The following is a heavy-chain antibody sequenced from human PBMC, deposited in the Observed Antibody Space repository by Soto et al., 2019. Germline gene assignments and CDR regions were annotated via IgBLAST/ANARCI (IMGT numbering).Heavy chain of an antibody. V-gene: IGHV4-4*07. Sequence: QVQLQESGPGLVKPSETLSLTCTVSGGSISSYYWSWIRQPAGKGLEWIGRIYTSGSTNYNPSLKSRVTMSLDSSKNQFSLKLSSVTAADTAVYYCARQSSGGSYRPYYYYYGMDVWSQGSTVTVSS. J-gene: IGHJ6*02. D-gene: IGHD2-15*01. CDR1: GGSISSYY. CDR3: ARQSSGGSYRPYYYYYGMDV. CDR2: IYTSGST.